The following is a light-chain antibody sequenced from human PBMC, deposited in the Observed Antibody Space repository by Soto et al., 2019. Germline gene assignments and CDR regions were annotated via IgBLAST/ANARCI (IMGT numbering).Light chain of an antibody. CDR2: DAS. J-gene: IGKJ3*01. CDR1: QSLNNS. CDR3: QQRYNWPRFS. V-gene: IGKV3-11*01. Sequence: EIVLTQSPATLSLSPGARATLSCRASQSLNNSLAWYQQKPGQAPRLLIYDASERATGVPARFSGSGSGTDFTLTISSLEPEDFAVYYCQQRYNWPRFSFGPGTKLDIK.